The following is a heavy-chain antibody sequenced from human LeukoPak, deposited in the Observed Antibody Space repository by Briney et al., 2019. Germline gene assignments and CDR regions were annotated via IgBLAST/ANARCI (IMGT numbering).Heavy chain of an antibody. CDR2: IIPIFGTA. CDR1: GGTFSSYA. CDR3: ARVSQGLLLGDY. D-gene: IGHD3-10*01. V-gene: IGHV1-69*13. J-gene: IGHJ4*02. Sequence: SVKVSCKASGGTFSSYAISWVRQAPGQGLEWMGGIIPIFGTANYAQKFQGRVTITADESTSTAYMELSSLRSEDTAVYYCARVSQGLLLGDYWGQGTLVTVSS.